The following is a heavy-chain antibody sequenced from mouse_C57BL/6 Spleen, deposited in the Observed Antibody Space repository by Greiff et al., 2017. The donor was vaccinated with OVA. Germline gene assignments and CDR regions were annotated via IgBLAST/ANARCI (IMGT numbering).Heavy chain of an antibody. CDR3: TRNGGYGNWFAY. J-gene: IGHJ3*01. Sequence: VKLQESGAELVRPGASVTLSCKASGYTFTDYEMHWVKQTPVHGLEWIGAIDPETGGTAYNQKFKGKAILTADKSSSTAYMELRSLTSEDSAVYYCTRNGGYGNWFAYWGQGTLVTVSA. CDR1: GYTFTDYE. CDR2: IDPETGGT. V-gene: IGHV1-15*01. D-gene: IGHD2-1*01.